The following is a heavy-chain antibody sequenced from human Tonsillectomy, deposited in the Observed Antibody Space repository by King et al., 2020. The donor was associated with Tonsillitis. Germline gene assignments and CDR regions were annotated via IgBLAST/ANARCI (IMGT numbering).Heavy chain of an antibody. V-gene: IGHV3-30*01. CDR1: GFTFSTYA. CDR2: ISYDGINK. Sequence: VQLVESGGGVVQPGRSLRLSCAASGFTFSTYAIHWFRQAPGKGLEWVAVISYDGINKYYADSVRGRFTISRDNSKNTLYLQMNSVSAEDTAVYYCARVGGDCSSTSCYGNYYYYMDVWGKGTTVTVSS. J-gene: IGHJ6*03. CDR3: ARVGGDCSSTSCYGNYYYYMDV. D-gene: IGHD2-2*01.